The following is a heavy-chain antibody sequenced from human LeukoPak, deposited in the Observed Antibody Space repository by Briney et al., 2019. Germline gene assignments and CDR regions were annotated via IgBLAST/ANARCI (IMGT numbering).Heavy chain of an antibody. CDR2: ISWNSGSI. V-gene: IGHV3-9*01. Sequence: GRSLRLSCAASGFTFDDYAVHLVRQAPGKGLEWVSGISWNSGSIGYADSVKGRFTISRDNAKNSLYLQMNSLRAEDTAVYYCARDRAGGTYYDILTGSHGGYYYYGMGVWGQGTTVTVSS. CDR3: ARDRAGGTYYDILTGSHGGYYYYGMGV. J-gene: IGHJ6*02. CDR1: GFTFDDYA. D-gene: IGHD3-9*01.